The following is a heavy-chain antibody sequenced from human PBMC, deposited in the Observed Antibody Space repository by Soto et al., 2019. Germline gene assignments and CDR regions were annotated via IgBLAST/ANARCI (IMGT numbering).Heavy chain of an antibody. CDR2: IYYSGST. J-gene: IGHJ4*02. Sequence: SETLSLTCTVSGGSISSSSYYWGWIRQPPGKGLEWIGSIYYSGSTYYNPSLKSRVTISVDTSKNQFSLKLSAVTAADTAVYYCARHVDYDSSGYYPYYFDYWGQGTLVTVSS. D-gene: IGHD3-22*01. V-gene: IGHV4-39*01. CDR1: GGSISSSSYY. CDR3: ARHVDYDSSGYYPYYFDY.